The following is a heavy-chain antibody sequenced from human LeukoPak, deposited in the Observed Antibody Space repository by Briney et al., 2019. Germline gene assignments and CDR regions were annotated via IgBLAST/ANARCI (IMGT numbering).Heavy chain of an antibody. Sequence: GGSLRLSCAASGFPFSSYWMAWVRQAPGKGLEWVAVIWSDGSNKFYADSVKGRSTISRDNSKNTLFLQMNSLRAEDTALYSCARDRGGSKYFDSWGQGTLVTVSS. CDR3: ARDRGGSKYFDS. J-gene: IGHJ4*02. D-gene: IGHD3-10*01. V-gene: IGHV3-33*08. CDR1: GFPFSSYW. CDR2: IWSDGSNK.